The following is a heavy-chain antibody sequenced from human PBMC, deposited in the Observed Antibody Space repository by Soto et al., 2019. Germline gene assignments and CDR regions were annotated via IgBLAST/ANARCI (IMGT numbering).Heavy chain of an antibody. CDR3: ARTGPSMVMVDY. J-gene: IGHJ4*02. CDR2: ISYSGST. Sequence: LSLTCTVSGGSISSYYWSWIRQPPGKGLEWIGYISYSGSTNYNPSLKSRVTISVDTSKNQFSLKLPSVTAADTAVYYCARTGPSMVMVDYWGQGTLVTVSS. V-gene: IGHV4-59*01. CDR1: GGSISSYY. D-gene: IGHD5-18*01.